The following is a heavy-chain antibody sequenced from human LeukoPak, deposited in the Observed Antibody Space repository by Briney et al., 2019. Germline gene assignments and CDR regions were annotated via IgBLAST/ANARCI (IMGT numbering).Heavy chain of an antibody. CDR3: AKDRYNRRTSAAKGFFDY. CDR2: ICGSGGST. V-gene: IGHV3-23*01. D-gene: IGHD1-1*01. CDR1: GFTFSSYA. Sequence: GGSLRLSCAASGFTFSSYAMSWVRQAPGKGLEWVSAICGSGGSTYYADSVKGRVTISRDTSTNTRYLQMNSLRAESTALYYSAKDRYNRRTSAAKGFFDYWGQGTLVTVSS. J-gene: IGHJ4*02.